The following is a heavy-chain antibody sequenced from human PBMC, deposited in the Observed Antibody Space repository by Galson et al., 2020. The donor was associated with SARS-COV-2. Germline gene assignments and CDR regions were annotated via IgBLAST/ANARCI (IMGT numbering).Heavy chain of an antibody. D-gene: IGHD4-17*01. V-gene: IGHV1-69*13. CDR2: IIPIFGTA. J-gene: IGHJ6*02. CDR1: GGTFSRYS. Sequence: SVKVSCKASGGTFSRYSISWVRQAPGQGLEWMGGIIPIFGTANYAQKFQGRVTITSDESTRTAYMELSSLRSEDTAVYYCARYDYGDYETPGGDYYFGMYVWGQGTTVTVSS. CDR3: ARYDYGDYETPGGDYYFGMYV.